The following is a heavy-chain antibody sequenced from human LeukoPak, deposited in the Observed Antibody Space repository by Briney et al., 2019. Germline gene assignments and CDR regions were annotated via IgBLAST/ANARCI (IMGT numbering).Heavy chain of an antibody. V-gene: IGHV4-30-2*01. Sequence: SETLSLTCTVSGGSISSGGYYWSWIRQPPGKGLEWIGYIYHSGSTYYNPSLKSRVTISVDRSKNQFSLKLSSVTAADTAVYYCASSQDRYSSGAYWGQGTLVTVSS. D-gene: IGHD6-25*01. J-gene: IGHJ4*02. CDR3: ASSQDRYSSGAY. CDR2: IYHSGST. CDR1: GGSISSGGYY.